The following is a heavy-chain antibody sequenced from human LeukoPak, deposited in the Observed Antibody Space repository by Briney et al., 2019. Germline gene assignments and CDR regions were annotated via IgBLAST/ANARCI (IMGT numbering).Heavy chain of an antibody. D-gene: IGHD1-26*01. CDR3: ARVIRESYYFDY. J-gene: IGHJ4*02. Sequence: IGRMYTTGSTNYNPSLKSRVTMSVDTSKNQFSLKLSSVTAADTAIYYCARVIRESYYFDYCGQGTLVTVSS. CDR2: MYTTGST. V-gene: IGHV4-4*07.